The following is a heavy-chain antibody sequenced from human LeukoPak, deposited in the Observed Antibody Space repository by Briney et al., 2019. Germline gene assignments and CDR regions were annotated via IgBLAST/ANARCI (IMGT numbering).Heavy chain of an antibody. Sequence: SETLSLTCSVSGDSINNYYWNWIRQPPGKGLEWIGYVYYSGSTNYSPSLKSRVTISVDTSKNQFSLKLSSVTPADTAVYYCARAGPTGYLVFDYWGQGTLVTVSS. CDR2: VYYSGST. D-gene: IGHD3-9*01. CDR3: ARAGPTGYLVFDY. CDR1: GDSINNYY. V-gene: IGHV4-59*01. J-gene: IGHJ4*02.